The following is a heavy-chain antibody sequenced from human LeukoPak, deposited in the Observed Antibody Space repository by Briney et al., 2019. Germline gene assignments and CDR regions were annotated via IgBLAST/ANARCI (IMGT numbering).Heavy chain of an antibody. V-gene: IGHV1-69*06. J-gene: IGHJ4*02. D-gene: IGHD1-26*01. CDR3: ARDTGRELRSRNYFDY. CDR1: GGTFSSYA. CDR2: IIPIFGTA. Sequence: SVKVSCKASGGTFSSYAISWVRQAPGQGLEWMGGIIPIFGTANYAQKFQGRVTITADKSTSTAYMELSSLRSEGTAVYYCARDTGRELRSRNYFDYWGQGTLVTVSS.